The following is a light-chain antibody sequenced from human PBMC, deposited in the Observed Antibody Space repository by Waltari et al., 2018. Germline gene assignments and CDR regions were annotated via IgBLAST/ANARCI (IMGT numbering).Light chain of an antibody. V-gene: IGLV2-14*03. CDR3: SSYTSSGTPWV. Sequence: QSALTLPASVSGSPGHSITISCTGPSIDIGGSNYVSWYQEHPGRAPKLMIFDVSDRPSGVSNRFSGSKSGNTASLTISGLQADDEADYYCSSYTSSGTPWVFGGGTKLTVL. J-gene: IGLJ3*02. CDR2: DVS. CDR1: SIDIGGSNY.